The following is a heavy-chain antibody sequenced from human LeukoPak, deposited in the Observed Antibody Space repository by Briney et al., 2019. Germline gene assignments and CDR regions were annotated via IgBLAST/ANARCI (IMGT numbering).Heavy chain of an antibody. Sequence: PSETLSLTCAVYGGSFSGYYWSWIRQPPGKGLEWIGEINHSGSTNYNPSLKSRVTISVDTSKNQFSLKLSSVTAADTAVYYCARGGLGYCSSTSCVNSFDPWGQGTLVTVSS. J-gene: IGHJ5*02. CDR1: GGSFSGYY. D-gene: IGHD2-2*01. CDR2: INHSGST. CDR3: ARGGLGYCSSTSCVNSFDP. V-gene: IGHV4-34*01.